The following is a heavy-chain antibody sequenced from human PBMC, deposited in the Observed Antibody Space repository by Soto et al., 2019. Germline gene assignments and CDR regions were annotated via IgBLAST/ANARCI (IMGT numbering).Heavy chain of an antibody. D-gene: IGHD2-21*01. V-gene: IGHV4-39*01. J-gene: IGHJ4*02. CDR2: IYHTGSS. Sequence: PSETLSLTCTVSNDSINNPLYYWGWIRQPPGKGLEWIGSIYHTGSSNYNPSLQGRVAISMDKSKNQFSLKVSSVTAADTAVYYCARHGNGWYRYCGGDCYSAPFDYWGQGTLVTVSS. CDR1: NDSINNPLYY. CDR3: ARHGNGWYRYCGGDCYSAPFDY.